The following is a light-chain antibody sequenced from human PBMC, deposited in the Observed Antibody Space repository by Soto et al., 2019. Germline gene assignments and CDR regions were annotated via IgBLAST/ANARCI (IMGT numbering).Light chain of an antibody. CDR3: LQDYDYPRT. Sequence: AIPMTQSPASLSASLGDRVTITCRASQGIRNELSWFQQRPGNAPTLLISAASRLQSGVPSRFRGRGSGTDFTLTISSLQPEDFATYYCLQDYDYPRTFGQGTKVDIK. CDR1: QGIRNE. CDR2: AAS. J-gene: IGKJ1*01. V-gene: IGKV1-6*01.